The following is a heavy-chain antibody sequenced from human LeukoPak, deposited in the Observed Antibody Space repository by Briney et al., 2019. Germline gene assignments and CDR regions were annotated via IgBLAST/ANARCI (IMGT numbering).Heavy chain of an antibody. CDR2: ISAYNGNT. V-gene: IGHV1-18*01. J-gene: IGHJ5*02. CDR1: GYTFTNYG. CDR3: AIGGNGVFPYNWFDP. Sequence: ASVKVSCKASGYTFTNYGITWVRQAPGQGLEWMGWISAYNGNTNYAQKLQGRVTMTTDTSTSTAYMELRSLRSDDTAVYYCAIGGNGVFPYNWFDPWGQGTLVTVSS. D-gene: IGHD2-8*01.